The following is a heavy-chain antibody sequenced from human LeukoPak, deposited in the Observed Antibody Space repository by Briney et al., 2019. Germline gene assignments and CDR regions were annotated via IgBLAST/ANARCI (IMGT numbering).Heavy chain of an antibody. CDR2: ITWNSGSI. Sequence: GGSLRLSCAASGFTFDNYAMHWVRQAPGKGLEWVSGITWNSGSIAYADSVKGRFTISRDNAKKYLYLQMNSLSSEDVALYYCTRSSGWYNYFDYWGQGTLVTVSS. V-gene: IGHV3-9*03. CDR3: TRSSGWYNYFDY. D-gene: IGHD6-19*01. CDR1: GFTFDNYA. J-gene: IGHJ4*02.